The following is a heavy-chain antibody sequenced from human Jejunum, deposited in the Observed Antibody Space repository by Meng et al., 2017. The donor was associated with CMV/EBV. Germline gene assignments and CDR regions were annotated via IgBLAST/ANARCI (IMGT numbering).Heavy chain of an antibody. D-gene: IGHD2-2*01. CDR3: AKGGASPPGNWFDS. V-gene: IGHV1-3*01. J-gene: IGHJ5*01. CDR1: GYTFTNHA. CDR2: INAVNGKT. Sequence: QVQLVQSGAEVKKPGASVKVSCKASGYTFTNHAMHWVRQAPGQRLEWMGWINAVNGKTKYSQKFQGRVTFSSDTSASTGYMELSSLRSEDTAVFYCAKGGASPPGNWFDSWGQGTLVTSPQ.